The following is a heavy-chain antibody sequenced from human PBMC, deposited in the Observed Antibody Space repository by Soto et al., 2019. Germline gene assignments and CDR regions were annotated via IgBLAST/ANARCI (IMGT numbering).Heavy chain of an antibody. CDR2: IIPIFGTA. CDR1: GGTFSSYA. CDR3: ARDREYCSSTRCHNWFDP. V-gene: IGHV1-69*01. Sequence: QVQLVQSGAEVKKPGSSVKVSCKASGGTFSSYAISWVRQAPGQGLEWMGGIIPIFGTANYAQKFQGRVTITADESTSTAYMELSSLRSEDTAVYYCARDREYCSSTRCHNWFDPWGQGTLVTVSS. J-gene: IGHJ5*02. D-gene: IGHD2-2*01.